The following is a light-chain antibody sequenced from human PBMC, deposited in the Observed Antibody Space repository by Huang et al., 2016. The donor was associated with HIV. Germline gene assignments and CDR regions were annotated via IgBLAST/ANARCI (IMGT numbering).Light chain of an antibody. CDR1: QRIRTS. Sequence: DIQMTQSPSTLSASTGDRVTITCRASQRIRTSLAWYQQKPGKAPKPLIYKASTLERGDRSRFNGSGSGTEFTLTISSLQPDDVTTYYCQQCSSYSVTFGQGSKVEIK. V-gene: IGKV1-5*03. CDR3: QQCSSYSVT. J-gene: IGKJ1*01. CDR2: KAS.